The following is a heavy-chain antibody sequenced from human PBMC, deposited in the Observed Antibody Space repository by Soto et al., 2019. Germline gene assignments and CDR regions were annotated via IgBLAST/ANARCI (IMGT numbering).Heavy chain of an antibody. Sequence: QVQLVQSGAEVKKPGASVKVSCKASGYTFTRFNITWVRQATGQGLEWMGWMNPNSGHTGHAQRFQGRVTMTRNTSISTVYMELSSLRSEDTAVYYCARGSRTFDIWGQGTMVTVSS. J-gene: IGHJ3*02. CDR2: MNPNSGHT. CDR1: GYTFTRFN. V-gene: IGHV1-8*01. D-gene: IGHD2-2*01. CDR3: ARGSRTFDI.